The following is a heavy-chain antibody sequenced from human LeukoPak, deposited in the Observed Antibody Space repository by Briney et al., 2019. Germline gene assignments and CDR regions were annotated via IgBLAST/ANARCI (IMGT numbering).Heavy chain of an antibody. CDR2: IYYSGST. V-gene: IGHV4-59*12. Sequence: SETLSLTCTVSGGSISSYYWSWIRQPPGKGLEWIGYIYYSGSTNYNPSLKSRVTISVDTSKNQFSLKLSSVTAADTAVYYCAIYGGNSLTFDYWGQGTLVTVSS. CDR1: GGSISSYY. J-gene: IGHJ4*02. D-gene: IGHD4-23*01. CDR3: AIYGGNSLTFDY.